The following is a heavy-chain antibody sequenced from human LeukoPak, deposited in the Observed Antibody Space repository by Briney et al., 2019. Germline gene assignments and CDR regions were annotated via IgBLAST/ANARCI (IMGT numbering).Heavy chain of an antibody. CDR3: ARLFGMDV. V-gene: IGHV4-39*01. Sequence: SETLSLTCTVSGGSISSSSYYWGWIRQPPGKGLEWIGSIYYSGSTYYNPSLKSRVTISVDTSKNQFSLKLSSVTAADTAVYYCARLFGMDVWGQGTTVTVSS. CDR1: GGSISSSSYY. J-gene: IGHJ6*02. CDR2: IYYSGST.